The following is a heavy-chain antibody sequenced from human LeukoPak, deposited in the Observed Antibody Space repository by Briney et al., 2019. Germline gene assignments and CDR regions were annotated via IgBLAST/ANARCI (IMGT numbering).Heavy chain of an antibody. Sequence: PSETLSLTCTVSGGSISSYYWSWIRQPPGKGLEWIGYVHYSGSTNYNPSLKSRVTILVDTSKNQFSLRLSSVTAADTAVYYCARSGRDRVEMPTFIDSWGQGTLVTVSS. CDR3: ARSGRDRVEMPTFIDS. CDR2: VHYSGST. CDR1: GGSISSYY. J-gene: IGHJ5*01. D-gene: IGHD5-24*01. V-gene: IGHV4-59*01.